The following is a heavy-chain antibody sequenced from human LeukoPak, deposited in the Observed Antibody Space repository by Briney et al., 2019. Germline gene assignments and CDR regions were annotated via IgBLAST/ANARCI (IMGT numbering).Heavy chain of an antibody. V-gene: IGHV4-4*07. CDR2: IYTSGST. Sequence: SETLSLTCTVSGGSISSYYWSWIRQPAGKGLEWIGRIYTSGSTDYNPSLKSRVTMSVDTSKNQFSLKLSSVTAADTAIYYCARRPLHSQNWLAPWGQGTLVTVSS. CDR3: ARRPLHSQNWLAP. CDR1: GGSISSYY. J-gene: IGHJ5*02.